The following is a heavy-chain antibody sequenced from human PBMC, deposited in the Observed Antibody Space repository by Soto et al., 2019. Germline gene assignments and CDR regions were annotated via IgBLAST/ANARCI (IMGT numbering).Heavy chain of an antibody. CDR3: AKRGSRSQFDY. D-gene: IGHD1-26*01. CDR1: GFTFSSYA. CDR2: ISGSGDST. V-gene: IGHV3-23*01. J-gene: IGHJ4*02. Sequence: EVQLLESGGGLVQPGGSLRLSCAASGFTFSSYAMSWVRQAPGKGLEWVSVISGSGDSTYYADSVKGRFTISRDNSKNTLYLQMSSLRADDTAVYYCAKRGSRSQFDYWGQGTLVTVSS.